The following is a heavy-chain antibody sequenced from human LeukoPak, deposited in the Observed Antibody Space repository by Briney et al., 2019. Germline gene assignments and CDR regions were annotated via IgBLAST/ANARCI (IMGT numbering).Heavy chain of an antibody. Sequence: ASVKVSCKASGYTFTSYYMHWVRQAPGQGLEWMGIINPSGGSTSYAQKFQGRVTMTRDTSTSTVYMELSSLRSEDTAVYYCAREIPYDSSAGGGFDYWGQGTLVTVSS. CDR3: AREIPYDSSAGGGFDY. V-gene: IGHV1-46*01. J-gene: IGHJ4*02. D-gene: IGHD3-22*01. CDR2: INPSGGST. CDR1: GYTFTSYY.